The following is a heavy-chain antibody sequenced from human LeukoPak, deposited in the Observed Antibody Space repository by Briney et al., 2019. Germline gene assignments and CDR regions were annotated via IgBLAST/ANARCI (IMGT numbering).Heavy chain of an antibody. CDR2: IYYSGST. Sequence: SETLSLTCTVSGGSISSSSYYWGWIRQPPGKRLEWIGSIYYSGSTYYNPSLKSRVTISVDTSKNQFSLKLSSVTAADTAVYYCARKTFPQDWFDPWGQGTLVTVSS. V-gene: IGHV4-39*07. D-gene: IGHD2/OR15-2a*01. CDR1: GGSISSSSYY. J-gene: IGHJ5*02. CDR3: ARKTFPQDWFDP.